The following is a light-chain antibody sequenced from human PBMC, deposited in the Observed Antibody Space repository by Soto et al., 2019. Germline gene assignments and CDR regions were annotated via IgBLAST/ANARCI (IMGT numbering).Light chain of an antibody. Sequence: QSVLTQPPSVSGAPGQRVTISCTGSSSNIGAGYDVHWYQQLPGTAPKLLMYDNRNRPSGVPDRFSGSKSGTSTSLSITGLQAEDEADYYCQSYDTGLSAWVFGGGTKVTVL. CDR2: DNR. CDR3: QSYDTGLSAWV. CDR1: SSNIGAGYD. J-gene: IGLJ3*02. V-gene: IGLV1-40*01.